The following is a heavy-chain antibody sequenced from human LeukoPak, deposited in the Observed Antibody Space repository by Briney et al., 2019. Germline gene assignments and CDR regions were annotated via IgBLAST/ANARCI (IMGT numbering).Heavy chain of an antibody. J-gene: IGHJ4*02. CDR3: AREGREGITMVRGVILFDY. Sequence: NSSETLSLTCTVSGGSISSYYWSWIRQPPGKGLEWIAYISDIGSINYNPSLKSRVTMSVDTSKNQFSLKLSSVTAADTAVYYCAREGREGITMVRGVILFDYWGQGTLVTVSS. D-gene: IGHD3-10*01. CDR2: ISDIGSI. V-gene: IGHV4-59*12. CDR1: GGSISSYY.